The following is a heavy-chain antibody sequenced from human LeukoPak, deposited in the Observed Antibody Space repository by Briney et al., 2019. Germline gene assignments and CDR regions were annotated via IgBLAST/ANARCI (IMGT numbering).Heavy chain of an antibody. CDR1: GGSIASSSNY. J-gene: IGHJ4*02. V-gene: IGHV4-39*07. D-gene: IGHD3-10*01. CDR3: ARTFYKPRTPYYFDY. CDR2: IFYTGNT. Sequence: SETLSLTCTVSGGSIASSSNYWVWIRQPPGKGLEWVGNIFYTGNTYYNPSLKSRVTISVDTSKNQFSLKLSSVTAADTAVYYCARTFYKPRTPYYFDYWGQGTLVTVSS.